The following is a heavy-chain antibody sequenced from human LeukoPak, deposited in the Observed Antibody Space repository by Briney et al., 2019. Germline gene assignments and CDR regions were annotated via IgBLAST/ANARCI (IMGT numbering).Heavy chain of an antibody. D-gene: IGHD6-13*01. J-gene: IGHJ4*02. CDR2: IYHSGST. V-gene: IGHV4-30-2*01. CDR1: GGSISSGGYS. Sequence: PSETLSLTCAVSGGSISSGGYSWSWIRQPPGKGLEWIGYIYHSGSTYYNPSLKSRVTTSVDRSKNQFSLKLSSVTAADTAVYYCTTDSPNRRGSSWYLDDYWGQGTLVTVSS. CDR3: TTDSPNRRGSSWYLDDY.